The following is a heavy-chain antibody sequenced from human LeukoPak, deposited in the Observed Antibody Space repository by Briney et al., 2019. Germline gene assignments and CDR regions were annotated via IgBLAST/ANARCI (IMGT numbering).Heavy chain of an antibody. CDR2: IRSKANSFAT. Sequence: GGSLRLSCAASGFTSSTSVMHWVRQASGKGLEWVGRIRSKANSFATAYAASVEGRFTISRDDSKNTAYLQMSSLKTEDTAVYYCARDGYSSGWYAGYWGQGTLVTVSS. CDR1: GFTSSTSV. J-gene: IGHJ4*02. V-gene: IGHV3-73*01. D-gene: IGHD6-19*01. CDR3: ARDGYSSGWYAGY.